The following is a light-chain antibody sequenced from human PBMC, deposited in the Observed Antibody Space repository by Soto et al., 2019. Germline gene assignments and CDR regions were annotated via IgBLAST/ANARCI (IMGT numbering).Light chain of an antibody. CDR3: QQYNNWPPPCT. J-gene: IGKJ1*01. CDR2: DAS. Sequence: EIVMTQSPATLSVSPGERATLSCRAGQNIHTNLAWYQQKPGQAPRLLIYDASNRATGIPARFSGSGSGTDFTLTISSLQSEDFALYYCQQYNNWPPPCTFGQGTKVDIK. V-gene: IGKV3D-15*01. CDR1: QNIHTN.